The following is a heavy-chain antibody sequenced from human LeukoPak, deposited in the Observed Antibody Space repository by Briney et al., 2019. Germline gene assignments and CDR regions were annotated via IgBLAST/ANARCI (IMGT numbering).Heavy chain of an antibody. D-gene: IGHD5-18*01. J-gene: IGHJ4*02. Sequence: PGGSLRLSCAASGFTFSSYWVHWVRHAPGKGLVWVSPINSDGSSTSYADSVKGRFTISRDNAKNTLSLQMNSLRAEDTAVYYCTRDGLHTAHFDYWGQGTLVTVSS. CDR1: GFTFSSYW. CDR3: TRDGLHTAHFDY. V-gene: IGHV3-74*01. CDR2: INSDGSST.